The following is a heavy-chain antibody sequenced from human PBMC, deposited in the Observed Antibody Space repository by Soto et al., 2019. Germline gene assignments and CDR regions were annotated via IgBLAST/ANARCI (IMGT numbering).Heavy chain of an antibody. D-gene: IGHD1-26*01. V-gene: IGHV3-23*01. CDR1: GFTFSRYG. Sequence: EVQVLESGGGLVQPGGSLRLSCAASGFTFSRYGMNWVRQAPGKGLEWVSGVRSDGDTTYNADSVKGRFTVSRDNFRNTVDLQMNNLRVEDTAVYYCAKCKGVGATPDGANCWGQGTLVTVSP. CDR2: VRSDGDTT. J-gene: IGHJ4*02. CDR3: AKCKGVGATPDGANC.